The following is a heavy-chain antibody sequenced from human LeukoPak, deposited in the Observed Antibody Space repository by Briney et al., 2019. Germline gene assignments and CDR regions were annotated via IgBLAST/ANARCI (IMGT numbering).Heavy chain of an antibody. CDR2: IISILGIA. CDR1: GGTFSSYA. D-gene: IGHD5-24*01. CDR3: ARDSTTALEMATVWAPVPASYFDY. V-gene: IGHV1-69*04. J-gene: IGHJ4*02. Sequence: AASVKVSCKASGGTFSSYAMSWVRQAPGQGLEWMGRIISILGIANYAQNVQGRVTITGDKSTSTSYLEMSSLRAEDTAVYYCARDSTTALEMATVWAPVPASYFDYWGQGTLVTVSS.